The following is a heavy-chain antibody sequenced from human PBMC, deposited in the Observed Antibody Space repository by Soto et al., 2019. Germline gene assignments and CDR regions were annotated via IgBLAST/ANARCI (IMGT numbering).Heavy chain of an antibody. Sequence: GGSLRLSCAASGFTFSSYGTHWVRQAPGKGLEWVAVISYDGSNKYYADSVKGRFTISRDNSKNTLYLQMNSLRAEDTAVYYCATRARMPKFDSWGQGTLVTVSS. J-gene: IGHJ4*02. V-gene: IGHV3-30*03. D-gene: IGHD2-2*01. CDR3: ATRARMPKFDS. CDR1: GFTFSSYG. CDR2: ISYDGSNK.